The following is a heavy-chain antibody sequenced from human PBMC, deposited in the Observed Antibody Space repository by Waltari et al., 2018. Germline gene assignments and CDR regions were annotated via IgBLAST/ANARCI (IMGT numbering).Heavy chain of an antibody. CDR2: INAGNGNT. D-gene: IGHD1-26*01. J-gene: IGHJ6*03. CDR3: ARAVVGAIAYYYYYMDV. CDR1: GYTFTSYA. Sequence: QVQLVQSGAEVKKPGASVKVSCKASGYTFTSYAMHWVRQAPGQRLEWMGWINAGNGNTKYSQKFQGRVTITRDTSASTAYMELSSLRSEDTAVYYCARAVVGAIAYYYYYMDVWGKGTTVTVSS. V-gene: IGHV1-3*01.